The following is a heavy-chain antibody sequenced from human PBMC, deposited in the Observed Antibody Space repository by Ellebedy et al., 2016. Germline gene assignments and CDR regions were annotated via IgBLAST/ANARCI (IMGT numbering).Heavy chain of an antibody. CDR3: ATHRNLYYYDSSGYVQTSGRAFDI. J-gene: IGHJ3*02. D-gene: IGHD3-22*01. Sequence: ASVKVSCXVSGYTLTELSMHWVRQAPGKGLEWMGGFDPEDGETIYAQKFQGRVTMTEDTSTDTAYMELSSLRSEDTAVYYCATHRNLYYYDSSGYVQTSGRAFDIWGQGTMVTVSS. CDR1: GYTLTELS. CDR2: FDPEDGET. V-gene: IGHV1-24*01.